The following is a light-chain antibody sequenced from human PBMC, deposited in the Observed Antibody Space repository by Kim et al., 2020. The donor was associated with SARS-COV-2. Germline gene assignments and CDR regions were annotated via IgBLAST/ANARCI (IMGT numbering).Light chain of an antibody. CDR1: QGVSNY. V-gene: IGKV3-11*01. CDR3: QQRGS. J-gene: IGKJ5*01. Sequence: GTLYLSPGERATLSCRASQGVSNYLAWYQQKPGQAPRLLIYEASKRAAGIPARFSGSGSGTDFTLTISRLEPGDSAVYFCQQRGSFGQGTRLEIK. CDR2: EAS.